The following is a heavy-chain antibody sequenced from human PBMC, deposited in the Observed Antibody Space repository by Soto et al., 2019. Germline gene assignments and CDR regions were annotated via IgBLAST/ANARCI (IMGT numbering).Heavy chain of an antibody. CDR1: GFTFSSYA. CDR3: ARTGFWSGSAFDX. V-gene: IGHV3-30-3*01. Sequence: GGSLRLSCAASGFTFSSYAMHWVRQAPGKGLEWVSVISYDGSNKYYADSVKGRFTISRDNSKNTLYLQMNSLRAEDTAVYYCARTGFWSGSAFDXWGQGTLVTVSX. D-gene: IGHD3-3*01. CDR2: ISYDGSNK. J-gene: IGHJ5*02.